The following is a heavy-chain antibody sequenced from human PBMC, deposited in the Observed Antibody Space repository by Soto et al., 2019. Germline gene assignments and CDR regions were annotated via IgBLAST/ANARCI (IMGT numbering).Heavy chain of an antibody. D-gene: IGHD3-16*01. CDR2: ISAFNGNT. Sequence: QVQLVQSGGEVKKPGASVRVSCKSSGYIFINYGITWVRQAPGQGLEWMGWISAFNGNTDYAQKLQGRVTMTTDTSTSTAYMELRSLRSDDTAVYYCARSRLGLRDGRLPSIFDYWGQGTLVTVSS. CDR1: GYIFINYG. J-gene: IGHJ4*02. V-gene: IGHV1-18*01. CDR3: ARSRLGLRDGRLPSIFDY.